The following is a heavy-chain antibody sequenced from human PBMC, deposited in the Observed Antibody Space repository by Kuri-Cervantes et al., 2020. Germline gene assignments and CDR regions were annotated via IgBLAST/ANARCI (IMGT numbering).Heavy chain of an antibody. Sequence: ASVKVSCKASGYTFTGYYMHWVRQAPGQGLEWMGWINPNSGGTNYAQKFQGRVTMTRDTSISTAYMELSRLRSDDTAVYYCASRDQAAEYLRYGMDVWGQGTTVTVSS. CDR2: INPNSGGT. J-gene: IGHJ6*02. D-gene: IGHD6-13*01. CDR1: GYTFTGYY. CDR3: ASRDQAAEYLRYGMDV. V-gene: IGHV1-2*02.